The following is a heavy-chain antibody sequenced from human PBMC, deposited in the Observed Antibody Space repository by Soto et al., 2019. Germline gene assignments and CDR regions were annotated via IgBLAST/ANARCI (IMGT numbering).Heavy chain of an antibody. J-gene: IGHJ6*02. D-gene: IGHD1-1*01. CDR1: GYTFSTYA. CDR2: LNGGTGQT. Sequence: GASVKVSCKASGYTFSTYAMHWVRQAPGQSLEWMGWLNGGTGQTRYSQKFQDRVIITRDTSASTGYMELSSLTSEGTAVCYCARGKGMEENYYYYGMDVWGQGTTVTVSS. V-gene: IGHV1-3*01. CDR3: ARGKGMEENYYYYGMDV.